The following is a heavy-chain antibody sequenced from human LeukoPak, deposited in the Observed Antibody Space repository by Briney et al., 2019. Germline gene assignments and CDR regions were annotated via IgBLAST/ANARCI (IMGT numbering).Heavy chain of an antibody. CDR2: VIDSGKDT. CDR1: GFTLSRNA. V-gene: IGHV3-23*01. J-gene: IGHJ4*02. Sequence: GGSLRLSCAASGFTLSRNAMTWVRQAPGMGLEWVSSVIDSGKDTYYAGSVKGRFTISRDNSKDTLYLQMNSLRVEDTAVYYCAKGVVDRGADCWGQGALVTVSS. CDR3: AKGVVDRGADC. D-gene: IGHD2-15*01.